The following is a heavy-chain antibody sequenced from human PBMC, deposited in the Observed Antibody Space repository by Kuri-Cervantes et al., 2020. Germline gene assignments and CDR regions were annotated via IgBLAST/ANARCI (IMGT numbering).Heavy chain of an antibody. D-gene: IGHD2-15*01. Sequence: GGSLRLSCAASGFTFSSYWMSWVRQAPGKGLEWVAAISDDGSDDYYANSVNGRFTISRDNFKNTLFLQMNSLRVEDTAVCYCARWPKGYCSGGSCYFDYWGQGTLVTVSS. V-gene: IGHV3-30-3*01. CDR2: ISDDGSDD. CDR3: ARWPKGYCSGGSCYFDY. CDR1: GFTFSSYW. J-gene: IGHJ4*02.